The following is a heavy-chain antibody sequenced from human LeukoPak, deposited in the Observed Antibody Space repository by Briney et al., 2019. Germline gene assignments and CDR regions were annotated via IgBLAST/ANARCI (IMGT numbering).Heavy chain of an antibody. CDR1: GFTFDDYA. J-gene: IGHJ4*02. CDR2: ISWDGGST. Sequence: GGSLRLSCAASGFTFDDYAMHWVRQAPGKGLEWVSLISWDGGSTYYADSAKGRFTISRDNSKNSLYLQMNSLRAEDTALYYCAKDRGSGSYGDYWGQGTLVTVSS. D-gene: IGHD1-26*01. CDR3: AKDRGSGSYGDY. V-gene: IGHV3-43D*03.